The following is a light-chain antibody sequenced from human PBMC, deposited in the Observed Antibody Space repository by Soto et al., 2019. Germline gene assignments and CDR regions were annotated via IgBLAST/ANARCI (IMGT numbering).Light chain of an antibody. Sequence: DIQMTQSPSSLSASVGDRVSIACRASQNINTFLHWYQQKPGKAPKLLIYAASNLQTGVPSRFSGSGSGTDFTLSIHSLQPEDFATYYCQQANSFPRTFGPGTKVDIK. J-gene: IGKJ3*01. CDR2: AAS. CDR3: QQANSFPRT. V-gene: IGKV1-12*01. CDR1: QNINTF.